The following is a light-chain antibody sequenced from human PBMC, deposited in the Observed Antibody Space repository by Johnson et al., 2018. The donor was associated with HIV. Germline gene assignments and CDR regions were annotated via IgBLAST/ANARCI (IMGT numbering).Light chain of an antibody. V-gene: IGLV1-51*01. CDR1: SSNIGNNH. Sequence: QSVLTQPPSVSAAPGQKVSISCSGSSSNIGNNHVSWYQPFPGAAPKLLIYDDKKRPSGSPDRFSGSTSGTSATLGITGLQPGDEADYYCATWVGSLTIGGVFGTGTKVTVL. J-gene: IGLJ1*01. CDR3: ATWVGSLTIGGV. CDR2: DDK.